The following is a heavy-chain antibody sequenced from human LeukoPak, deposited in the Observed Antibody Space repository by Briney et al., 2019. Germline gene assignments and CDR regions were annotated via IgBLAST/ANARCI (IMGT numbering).Heavy chain of an antibody. V-gene: IGHV4-59*01. Sequence: GSLRLSCAASGFTFSDYYMNWVRQAPGKGLEWVGYIYYSGSTNYNPSLKSRVTISVDTSKNQFSLRVTSVTAADTAVYYCARETSGFNRVDYWGQGTLVTVSS. D-gene: IGHD2/OR15-2a*01. CDR3: ARETSGFNRVDY. J-gene: IGHJ4*02. CDR1: GFTFSDYY. CDR2: IYYSGST.